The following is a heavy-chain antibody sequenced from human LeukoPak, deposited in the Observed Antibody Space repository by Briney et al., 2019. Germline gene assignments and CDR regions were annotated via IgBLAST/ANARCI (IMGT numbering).Heavy chain of an antibody. V-gene: IGHV3-23*01. CDR1: GFTFSSYA. Sequence: PGGSLRLSCAASGFTFSSYAMSWVRQAPGKGLEWVSAISGSGGSTYYADSVKGRFTISRDNSKNTLYLQMSSLRAEDTAVYYCAKGVVEYQLLGAFDIWGQGTMVTVSS. CDR3: AKGVVEYQLLGAFDI. CDR2: ISGSGGST. D-gene: IGHD2-2*01. J-gene: IGHJ3*02.